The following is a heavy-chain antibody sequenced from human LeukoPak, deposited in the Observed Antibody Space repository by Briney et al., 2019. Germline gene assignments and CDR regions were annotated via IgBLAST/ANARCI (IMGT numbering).Heavy chain of an antibody. CDR2: ISSSSYK. CDR1: GFTFNSFS. CDR3: GRAVGGNVFDY. D-gene: IGHD1-26*01. Sequence: GGSLRLSCAASGFTFNSFSMNWVRQAPGKGLEWVSSISSSSYKYYADSVKGRFTISRDNAKKSLYLQMNSLRAEDTDVYYCGRAVGGNVFDYWGQGTQVTVAS. V-gene: IGHV3-21*01. J-gene: IGHJ4*02.